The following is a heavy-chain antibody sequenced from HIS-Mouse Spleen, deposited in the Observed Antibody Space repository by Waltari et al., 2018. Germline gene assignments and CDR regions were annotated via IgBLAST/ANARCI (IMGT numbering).Heavy chain of an antibody. CDR1: GFTFSIYG. D-gene: IGHD3-3*01. CDR2: IWYDGSNK. V-gene: IGHV3-33*01. J-gene: IGHJ4*02. CDR3: ARLFGIPGTDY. Sequence: QVQLVESGGGVVQPGRSLRLSCAASGFTFSIYGMHWVRQAPGKGLEWVAVIWYDGSNKYYADSVKGRFTISRDNSKNTLYLQMNSLRAEDTAVYYCARLFGIPGTDYWGQGTLVTVSS.